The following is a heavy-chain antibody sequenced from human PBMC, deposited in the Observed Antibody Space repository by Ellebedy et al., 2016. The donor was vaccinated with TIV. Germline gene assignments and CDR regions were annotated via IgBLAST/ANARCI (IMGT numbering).Heavy chain of an antibody. D-gene: IGHD4-23*01. CDR3: KGLRWPYGMDV. Sequence: MPSETLSLTCTVSGGSISSGDYYWSWVRQRPGKGLEWIGYIYRTGNTHYNPSLKSRVTISLDTSKNQFSLKLSSVTAADTAVYYCKGLRWPYGMDVWGQGTTVTVSS. V-gene: IGHV4-30-4*01. CDR1: GGSISSGDYY. J-gene: IGHJ6*02. CDR2: IYRTGNT.